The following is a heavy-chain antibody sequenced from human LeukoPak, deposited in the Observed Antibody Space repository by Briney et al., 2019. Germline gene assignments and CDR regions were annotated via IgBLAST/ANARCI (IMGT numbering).Heavy chain of an antibody. D-gene: IGHD2-2*03. CDR1: GYTFTGYY. CDR2: INPNSWAT. CDR3: ARDGFAGY. J-gene: IGHJ4*02. Sequence: ASVKVSCKASGYTFTGYYMQWVRQAPGQGREWMGCINPNSWATNYEQKFQGRVTMTRDTSISTAYMELSSLRSDDTAVYYCARDGFAGYWGQGTLVTVSS. V-gene: IGHV1-2*02.